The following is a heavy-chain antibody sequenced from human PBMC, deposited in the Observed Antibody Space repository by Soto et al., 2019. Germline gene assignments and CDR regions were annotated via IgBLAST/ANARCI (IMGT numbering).Heavy chain of an antibody. CDR1: GGSISNYY. V-gene: IGHV4-59*01. CDR3: ARVKYYYDSSGSRDPFDY. CDR2: IYYSGST. J-gene: IGHJ4*02. D-gene: IGHD3-22*01. Sequence: PSETLSLTCTVSGGSISNYYWSWIRQPPGKGLEWIGYIYYSGSTNYNPSLKSRVTISVDTSKNQFSLKLSSVTAADTAVYYCARVKYYYDSSGSRDPFDYWGQGTLVTVSS.